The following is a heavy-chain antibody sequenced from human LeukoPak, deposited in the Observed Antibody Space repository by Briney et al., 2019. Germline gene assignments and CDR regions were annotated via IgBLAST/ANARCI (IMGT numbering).Heavy chain of an antibody. CDR1: GGSISSGSYY. CDR3: ARTYYDIYADAFDI. V-gene: IGHV4-61*02. D-gene: IGHD3-9*01. CDR2: IYTSGST. J-gene: IGHJ3*02. Sequence: PSETLSLTRTVSGGSISSGSYYWSWIRQPAGKGLEWIGRIYTSGSTNYNPSLKSRVTISVDTSKNQFSLKLSSVTAADTAVYYCARTYYDIYADAFDIWGQGTMVTVSS.